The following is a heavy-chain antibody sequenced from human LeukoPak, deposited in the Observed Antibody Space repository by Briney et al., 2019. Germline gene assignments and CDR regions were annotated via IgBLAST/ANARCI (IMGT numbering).Heavy chain of an antibody. Sequence: SSETLSLTCTVSGGSISSYYWSWIRQPPGKGLEWIGYIYFSGSTNYNPSLKSRVTISVDTSKNQFSLKLSSVTAADTAVYYCARVGSGYDFFDYWGQGTLVTVSS. J-gene: IGHJ4*02. CDR2: IYFSGST. CDR3: ARVGSGYDFFDY. V-gene: IGHV4-59*01. D-gene: IGHD3/OR15-3a*01. CDR1: GGSISSYY.